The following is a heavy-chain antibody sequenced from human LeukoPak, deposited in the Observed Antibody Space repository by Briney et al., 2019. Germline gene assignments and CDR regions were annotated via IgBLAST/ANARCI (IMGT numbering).Heavy chain of an antibody. Sequence: GGSLRLSCAASGFAFSKYEMNWVRQAPGKGLEWVSYISGSGSTKYYADSVKGRFTISRGNSKNTLYLQMNSLRAEDTAVYYCAKERRGLGSGWYRVAFDIWGQGTMVTVSS. CDR2: ISGSGSTK. V-gene: IGHV3-48*03. CDR3: AKERRGLGSGWYRVAFDI. J-gene: IGHJ3*02. D-gene: IGHD6-19*01. CDR1: GFAFSKYE.